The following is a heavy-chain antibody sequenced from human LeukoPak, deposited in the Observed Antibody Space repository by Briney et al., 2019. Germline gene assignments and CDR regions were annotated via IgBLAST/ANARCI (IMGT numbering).Heavy chain of an antibody. CDR1: GGSLSGYY. CDR3: ARGLSGSYYGDYFDF. J-gene: IGHJ4*02. Sequence: PSETLSLTCAVYGGSLSGYYWSWIRQPPGKGLEWIGEINHIGSTNYNASLKSRVIISVDMSKNQFSLTLTSVTAADTAVYYCARGLSGSYYGDYFDFWGQGTLVTVSS. CDR2: INHIGST. D-gene: IGHD1-26*01. V-gene: IGHV4-34*01.